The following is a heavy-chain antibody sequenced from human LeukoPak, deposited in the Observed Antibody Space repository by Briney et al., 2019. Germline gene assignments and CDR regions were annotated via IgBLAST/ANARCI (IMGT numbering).Heavy chain of an antibody. V-gene: IGHV3-23*01. J-gene: IGHJ5*02. CDR3: ARASSSSGINWFDP. CDR2: IGGGGGST. D-gene: IGHD6-6*01. CDR1: GFTLSHYA. Sequence: GGSLRLSCSMSGFTLSHYAMSWVRQAPGKGLEWVSTIGGGGGSTDYTDSVKGRFTISRDNSKNTLYLQMNSLRAEDTAVYYCARASSSSGINWFDPWGQGTLVTVSS.